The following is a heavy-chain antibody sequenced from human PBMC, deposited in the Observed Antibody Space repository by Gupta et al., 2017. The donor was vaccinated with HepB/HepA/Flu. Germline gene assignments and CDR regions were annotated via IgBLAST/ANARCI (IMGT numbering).Heavy chain of an antibody. Sequence: QVQLVESGGGVVQPGRSLRLSCVASGFTFTSYGMHWVRQAPGKGLEWMAVIWYDGNKKHYAVSVKGRFTISRDSSKNTVYLEINSVTVEDTAVYYCARDTFYFGSGSSSHFDYWGQGTLVTVSS. V-gene: IGHV3-33*01. CDR2: IWYDGNKK. J-gene: IGHJ4*02. CDR3: ARDTFYFGSGSSSHFDY. CDR1: GFTFTSYG. D-gene: IGHD3-10*01.